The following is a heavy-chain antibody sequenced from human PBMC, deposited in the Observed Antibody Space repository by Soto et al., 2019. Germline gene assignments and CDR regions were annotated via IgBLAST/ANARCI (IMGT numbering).Heavy chain of an antibody. CDR1: GFTFGSFW. J-gene: IGHJ4*02. CDR2: SNPDGSEK. V-gene: IGHV3-7*01. CDR3: SRSLDS. Sequence: GESLSLSCAASGFTFGSFWMDWGRHAPRKGLEWVANSNPDGSEKRYVDSVKGRFTISRDNAKNSQYLQMTSLAAEAAAVFYFSRSLDSWGQGARVTVSS.